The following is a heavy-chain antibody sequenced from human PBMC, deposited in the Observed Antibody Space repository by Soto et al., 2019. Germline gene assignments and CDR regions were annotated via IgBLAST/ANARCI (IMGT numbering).Heavy chain of an antibody. Sequence: ALVKVSCKASGYTFTSYDINWVRQATGQGLEWMGWMNPNSGNKGSAQKFQGRVTMTRNTSVSTAYMELRSLTSDDTAVYYCARGSESTIPVDFEYWGQGTLVTVSS. D-gene: IGHD1-26*01. J-gene: IGHJ4*02. V-gene: IGHV1-8*01. CDR3: ARGSESTIPVDFEY. CDR2: MNPNSGNK. CDR1: GYTFTSYD.